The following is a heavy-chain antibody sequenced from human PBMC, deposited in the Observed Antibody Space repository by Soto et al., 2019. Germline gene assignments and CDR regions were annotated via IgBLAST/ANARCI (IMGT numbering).Heavy chain of an antibody. CDR3: AKGLGPYYYDSSGYFDY. D-gene: IGHD3-22*01. V-gene: IGHV3-9*01. Sequence: SLKISCAASGFTFDDYAMHWVRQAPGKGLEWVSGISWNSGSIGYADSVKGRFTISRDNAKNSLYLQMNSLRAEDTALYYCAKGLGPYYYDSSGYFDYWGQGTLVTVSS. CDR1: GFTFDDYA. J-gene: IGHJ4*02. CDR2: ISWNSGSI.